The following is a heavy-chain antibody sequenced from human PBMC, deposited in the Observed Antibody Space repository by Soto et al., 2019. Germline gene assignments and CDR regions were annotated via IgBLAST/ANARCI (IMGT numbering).Heavy chain of an antibody. J-gene: IGHJ4*02. D-gene: IGHD2-15*01. CDR1: GFTFSSFA. Sequence: EMQLLESGGGLVQPGGSLRLSCAASGFTFSSFAMSWVRQAPGKGLDWVSAISGSGGSTYSADSVKGRFTISRDNSKNTLYLQMSSLRAEDTAVYYWAIGFSVGKGSPPDFWGQESLVTVSS. CDR3: AIGFSVGKGSPPDF. CDR2: ISGSGGST. V-gene: IGHV3-23*01.